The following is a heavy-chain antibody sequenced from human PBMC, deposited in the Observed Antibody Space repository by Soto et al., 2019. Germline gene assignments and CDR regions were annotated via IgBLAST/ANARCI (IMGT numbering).Heavy chain of an antibody. V-gene: IGHV3-9*01. CDR1: GFTFDDNA. CDR3: AISQDRGGRTTLIY. D-gene: IGHD3-16*01. Sequence: GGSLRLSCAVSGFTFDDNAMHWVRQAPEKGLEWVSGINWKSDIGYADSVKGRFTISRDNAENSLYLQMNSLRAEDTALYYCAISQDRGGRTTLIYWGRGTQVTVS. CDR2: INWKSDI. J-gene: IGHJ4*02.